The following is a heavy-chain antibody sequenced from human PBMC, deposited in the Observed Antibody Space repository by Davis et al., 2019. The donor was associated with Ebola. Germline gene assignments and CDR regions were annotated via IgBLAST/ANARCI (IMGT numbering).Heavy chain of an antibody. CDR2: LKQDGSEK. CDR3: VKDSSNIWFDI. CDR1: GFTFSSYW. D-gene: IGHD2/OR15-2a*01. J-gene: IGHJ3*02. Sequence: GASLQISCAASGFTFSSYWMSWVRQAPGKGLEWVANLKQDGSEKYYVDFVKGRFAIFRDNSRGTLYLQMNSLRVEDSAIYYCVKDSSNIWFDIWGQETLVTVSS. V-gene: IGHV3-7*03.